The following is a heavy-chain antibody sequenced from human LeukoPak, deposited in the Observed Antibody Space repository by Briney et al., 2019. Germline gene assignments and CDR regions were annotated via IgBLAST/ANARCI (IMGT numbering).Heavy chain of an antibody. CDR2: IHYSGYT. J-gene: IGHJ4*02. CDR3: ARTPDVLLWFGESD. CDR1: GGSISSTSY. V-gene: IGHV4-39*01. Sequence: SETLSLTCTVSGGSISSTSYWGWIRQPPGKGLEWIGSIHYSGYTYYNPSLKSRVTISVDTSKKQFSLKLISVTAADTAVYYCARTPDVLLWFGESDWGQGTLVTVSS. D-gene: IGHD3-10*01.